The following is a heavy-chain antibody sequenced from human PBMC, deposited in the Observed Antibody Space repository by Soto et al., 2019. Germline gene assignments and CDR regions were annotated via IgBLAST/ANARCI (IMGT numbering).Heavy chain of an antibody. Sequence: SETLSLTCAVSGYSISSGYYWGWIQQPPGKGLEWIGSIYHSGSTYNNPSLKSRVTISVDTSKNQFSLKLSSVTAADTAVYYCARVGGYGMDVWGQGTTVTVSS. CDR3: ARVGGYGMDV. V-gene: IGHV4-38-2*01. D-gene: IGHD3-10*01. CDR2: IYHSGST. J-gene: IGHJ6*02. CDR1: GYSISSGYY.